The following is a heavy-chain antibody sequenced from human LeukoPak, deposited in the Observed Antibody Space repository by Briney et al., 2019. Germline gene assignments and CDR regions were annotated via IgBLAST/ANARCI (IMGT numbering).Heavy chain of an antibody. J-gene: IGHJ4*02. V-gene: IGHV1-8*02. CDR2: MNPNSGNT. CDR3: ARGITAVAGRPQHDY. CDR1: GYTFTSYG. Sequence: GASVKVSCKASGYTFTSYGINWVRQATGQGLEWMGWMNPNSGNTGYAQKFQGRVTMTRNTSISTAYMELSSLRSEDTAVYYCARGITAVAGRPQHDYWGQGTLVTVSS. D-gene: IGHD6-19*01.